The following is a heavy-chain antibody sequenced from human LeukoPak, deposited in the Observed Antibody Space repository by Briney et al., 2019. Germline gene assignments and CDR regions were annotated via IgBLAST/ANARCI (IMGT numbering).Heavy chain of an antibody. CDR3: AKDRTTAARIFDY. J-gene: IGHJ4*02. CDR1: GFTFSSYA. V-gene: IGHV3-23*01. D-gene: IGHD6-6*01. CDR2: ISGSGGGTT. Sequence: PGGSLRLTCAASGFTFSSYAMSWVRQAPGKGLEWVSGISGSGGGTTYYTDSVKGRFTISRDNPKNTLYLQMNSLRVEDTAVYYCAKDRTTAARIFDYWGQGTRVTVSP.